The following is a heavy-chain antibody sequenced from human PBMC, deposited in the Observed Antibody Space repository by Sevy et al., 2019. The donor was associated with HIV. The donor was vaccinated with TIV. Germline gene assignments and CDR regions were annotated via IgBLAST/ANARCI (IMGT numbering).Heavy chain of an antibody. CDR1: GFSFSSYV. CDR3: ARDLVGATSD. Sequence: GGSLRLSCAASGFSFSSYVMHWVGQAPGKGLEWVALIWDDGSDKYYADSVKGRFTISRDNSKNMLYLQMNSLRPEDTAVYYCARDLVGATSDWGQGTLVTVSS. CDR2: IWDDGSDK. D-gene: IGHD1-26*01. V-gene: IGHV3-30*04. J-gene: IGHJ4*02.